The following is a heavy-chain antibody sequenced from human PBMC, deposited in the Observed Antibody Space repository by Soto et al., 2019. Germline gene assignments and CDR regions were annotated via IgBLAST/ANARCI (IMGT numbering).Heavy chain of an antibody. J-gene: IGHJ5*02. Sequence: EVQLVESGGGLVQPGGSLRLSCAASGFTFSSYEMNWVRQAPGKGLEWVSYISSSGSTIYYADSVKGRFTISRDNAKNSLYLQMNSLRAEDTAVYYCAATGYCTNVVCYNGFHWFDPWGQGTLVTVSS. CDR3: AATGYCTNVVCYNGFHWFDP. CDR1: GFTFSSYE. CDR2: ISSSGSTI. V-gene: IGHV3-48*03. D-gene: IGHD2-8*01.